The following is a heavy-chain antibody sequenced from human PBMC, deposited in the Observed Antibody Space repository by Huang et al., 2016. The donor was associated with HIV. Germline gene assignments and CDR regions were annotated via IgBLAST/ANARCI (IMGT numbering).Heavy chain of an antibody. CDR1: GFTFSNYA. V-gene: IGHV3-23*01. J-gene: IGHJ4*02. CDR2: SSGSGRRT. CDR3: AEEVSGYSYGIDY. D-gene: IGHD5-18*01. Sequence: EVQLLESGGGLVQPGGSLRLSCIASGFTFSNYAMSWVRQAPGKVLEGVAASSGSGRRTYYADSVKGRFTISRDNFKNTLYLQMNSLRAEDTAVYYCAEEVSGYSYGIDYWGQGTLVTVSS.